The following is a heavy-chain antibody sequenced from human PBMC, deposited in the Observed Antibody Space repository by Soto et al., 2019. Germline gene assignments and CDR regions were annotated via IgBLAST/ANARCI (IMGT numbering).Heavy chain of an antibody. Sequence: QVQLMQSGAEVKKPGSSVKVSCKASGGTISTNVISWVRQAPGQGLEWMGEIMPIFAAPNNAQKFQARLTITADTSTTTVYMELSSLTSEGTAVYFCATGARYGSSGSCYPAAWGQGTLVIVSS. CDR1: GGTISTNV. J-gene: IGHJ5*02. CDR2: IMPIFAAP. CDR3: ATGARYGSSGSCYPAA. V-gene: IGHV1-69*06. D-gene: IGHD2-15*01.